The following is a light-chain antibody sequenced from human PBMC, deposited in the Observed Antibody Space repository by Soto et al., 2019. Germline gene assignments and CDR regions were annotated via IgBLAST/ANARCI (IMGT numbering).Light chain of an antibody. CDR2: GTS. CDR3: QQATSFPLT. CDR1: PEIASG. Sequence: DIKWTKSPPPVSAPVGDRVITTCRAGPEIASGLPWYQQKPGKAPKLLIYGTSDLRSGVPSRFSGSRSGPDFILTIDSLQPEDFATYYCQQATSFPLTFGGGTKVEIK. J-gene: IGKJ4*01. V-gene: IGKV1-12*01.